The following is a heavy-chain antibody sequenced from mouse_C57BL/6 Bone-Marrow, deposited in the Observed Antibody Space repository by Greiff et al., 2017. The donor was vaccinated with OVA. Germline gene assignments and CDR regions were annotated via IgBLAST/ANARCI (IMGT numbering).Heavy chain of an antibody. J-gene: IGHJ2*01. D-gene: IGHD2-4*01. Sequence: QVQLQQSGAELVRPGTSVKVSCKASGYAFTNYLIEWVQQRPGQGLEWIGVINPGRGGTNHNEKFKGKATLTADKSSSTAYMQLSSLTSEDSAVYFCARDYEGDYWGQGTTLTVSS. CDR1: GYAFTNYL. V-gene: IGHV1-54*01. CDR3: ARDYEGDY. CDR2: INPGRGGT.